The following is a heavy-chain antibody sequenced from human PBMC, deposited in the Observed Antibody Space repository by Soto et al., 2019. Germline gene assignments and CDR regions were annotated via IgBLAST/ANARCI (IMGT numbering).Heavy chain of an antibody. CDR1: GGSISSGGYY. J-gene: IGHJ5*02. Sequence: SETLSLTCTVSGGSISSGGYYWSWIRQHPGKGLEWIGYIYYSGSTYYNPSLKSRVTISVDTSKNQFSLKLSSVTAADTAVYYCARGEYSSSWYEFSWFDPWGQGTLVTVS. D-gene: IGHD6-13*01. CDR2: IYYSGST. V-gene: IGHV4-31*03. CDR3: ARGEYSSSWYEFSWFDP.